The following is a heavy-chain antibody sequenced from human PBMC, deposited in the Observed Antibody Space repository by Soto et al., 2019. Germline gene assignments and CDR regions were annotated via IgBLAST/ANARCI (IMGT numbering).Heavy chain of an antibody. Sequence: SETLSLTCTVSGGSISSGDYYWSWIRQPPGKGLEWIGYIYYSGSTYYNPSLKSRVTISVDTSKNQFSLKLSSVTAADTAVYYCARDHALRNTNERERYDPPGQGTLVTVS. CDR3: ARDHALRNTNERERYDP. V-gene: IGHV4-30-4*01. CDR2: IYYSGST. D-gene: IGHD1-1*01. CDR1: GGSISSGDYY. J-gene: IGHJ5*02.